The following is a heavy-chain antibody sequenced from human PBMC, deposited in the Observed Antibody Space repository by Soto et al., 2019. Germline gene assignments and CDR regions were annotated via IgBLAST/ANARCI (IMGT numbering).Heavy chain of an antibody. CDR2: ISYDGSNK. CDR1: GFTFSSYG. Sequence: GGSLRLSCAASGFTFSSYGMHWVRQAPGKGLEWVAVISYDGSNKYYADSVKGRFTISRDNSKNTLYLQMNSLRAEDTAVYYCAKDQRGSYYDIAYGMDVWGQGTTVTVSS. V-gene: IGHV3-30*18. CDR3: AKDQRGSYYDIAYGMDV. J-gene: IGHJ6*02. D-gene: IGHD3-9*01.